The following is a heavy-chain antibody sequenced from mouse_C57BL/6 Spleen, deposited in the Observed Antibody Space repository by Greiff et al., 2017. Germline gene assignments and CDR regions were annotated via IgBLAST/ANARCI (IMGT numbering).Heavy chain of an antibody. J-gene: IGHJ1*03. CDR2: IYPGGGDT. D-gene: IGHD1-1*01. Sequence: QVQLKQSGAELVKPGASVKMSCKASGYAFSSYWMNWVKQRPGKGLEWIGQIYPGGGDTNYNGKFKGKATLTVDKSSSTAYMQLSSLTSEDAAVYFGARNYGSSHWYFDVWGKGTTVTVSA. CDR3: ARNYGSSHWYFDV. CDR1: GYAFSSYW. V-gene: IGHV1-80*01.